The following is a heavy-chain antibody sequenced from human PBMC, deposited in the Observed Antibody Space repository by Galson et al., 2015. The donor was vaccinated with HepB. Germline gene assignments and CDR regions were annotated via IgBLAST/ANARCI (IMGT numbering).Heavy chain of an antibody. CDR3: ASGAEYQLLSYYFDY. J-gene: IGHJ4*02. V-gene: IGHV3-23*01. D-gene: IGHD2-2*01. CDR1: GFTFAKYA. Sequence: SLRLSCAASGFTFAKYAMSWVRQAPGKGLEWVSAVSGSGGSTYYADSVKGRFTISRDNSKSTLHLQMNSLRTEDTAVYYCASGAEYQLLSYYFDYWGQGTLVTVSS. CDR2: VSGSGGST.